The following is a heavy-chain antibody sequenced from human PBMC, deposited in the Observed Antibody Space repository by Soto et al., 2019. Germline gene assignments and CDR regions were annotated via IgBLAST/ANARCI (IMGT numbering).Heavy chain of an antibody. D-gene: IGHD3-16*01. CDR2: ISAYNGNT. Sequence: ASVKVSCKASGYTFTSYGISWVRQAPGQGLEWMGWISAYNGNTNYAQELQGRVTMTTDTSTSTAYMELRSLRSDDTAVYYCAREWGNYYYYGMDVWGQGTTVTVSS. CDR1: GYTFTSYG. V-gene: IGHV1-18*04. J-gene: IGHJ6*02. CDR3: AREWGNYYYYGMDV.